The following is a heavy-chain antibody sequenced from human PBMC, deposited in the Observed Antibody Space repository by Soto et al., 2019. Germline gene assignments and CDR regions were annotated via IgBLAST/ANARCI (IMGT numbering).Heavy chain of an antibody. D-gene: IGHD2-8*01. CDR2: INPKSGGT. CDR3: ARGDSTDCSDGVCSFFYNHDMDV. J-gene: IGHJ6*02. CDR1: GYSFTDYH. Sequence: ASVKVSCKASGYSFTDYHIHWVRQAPGQGLEWLRRINPKSGGTSTAQKFQDWVTMTTDTSISTASMELTRLTSDDTAIYYCARGDSTDCSDGVCSFFYNHDMDVWGQGTTVTVSS. V-gene: IGHV1-2*04.